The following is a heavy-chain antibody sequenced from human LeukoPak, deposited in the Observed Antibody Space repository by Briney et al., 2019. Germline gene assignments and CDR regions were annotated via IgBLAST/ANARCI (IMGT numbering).Heavy chain of an antibody. CDR3: AKTSQGGITMIVVVITFDY. CDR1: GFTFSSYA. CDR2: ISGSGGST. V-gene: IGHV3-23*01. J-gene: IGHJ4*02. Sequence: GGSLRLSCAASGFTFSSYAMSWVRQAPGKGLEWVSAISGSGGSTYYADSVKGRFTISRDNSKNTLYLQMNSLRAEDTAVYYCAKTSQGGITMIVVVITFDYWGQGTLVTVSP. D-gene: IGHD3-22*01.